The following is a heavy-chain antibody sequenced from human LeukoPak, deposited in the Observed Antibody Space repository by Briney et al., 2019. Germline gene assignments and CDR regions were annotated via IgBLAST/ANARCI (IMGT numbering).Heavy chain of an antibody. D-gene: IGHD2-2*01. CDR2: INPNSGGT. CDR3: ARDLRVVPAAPYTFYYYYGMDV. J-gene: IGHJ6*02. Sequence: ASVKVSCKASGYTFTGYYMHWVRQAPGQGLEWMGRINPNSGGTNYAQKFQGRVTMTRDTSISTAYMELSRLRSDDTAVYNCARDLRVVPAAPYTFYYYYGMDVWGQGTTVTVSS. V-gene: IGHV1-2*06. CDR1: GYTFTGYY.